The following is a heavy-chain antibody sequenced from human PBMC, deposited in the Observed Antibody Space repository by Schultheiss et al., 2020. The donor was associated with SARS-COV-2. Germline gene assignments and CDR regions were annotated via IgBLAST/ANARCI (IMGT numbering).Heavy chain of an antibody. Sequence: GGSLRLSCVLSGFTFSQSRMHWVRQAPGKGLEWVSAISGSGGSTYYADSVKGRFTISRDNSKNTLYLQMNSLRAEDTAVYYCARDTRIYDFWSGYLDYWGQGTLVTVSS. V-gene: IGHV3-NL1*01. J-gene: IGHJ4*02. CDR1: GFTFSQSR. D-gene: IGHD3-3*01. CDR3: ARDTRIYDFWSGYLDY. CDR2: ISGSGGST.